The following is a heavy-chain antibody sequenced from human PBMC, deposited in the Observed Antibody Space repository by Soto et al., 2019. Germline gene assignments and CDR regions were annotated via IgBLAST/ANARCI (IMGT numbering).Heavy chain of an antibody. D-gene: IGHD1-26*01. CDR1: GYTFTVYY. CDR2: INPKSGGT. V-gene: IGHV1-2*02. Sequence: DASVKVSCKASGYTFTVYYMHWVRQAPGQGLEWTGWINPKSGGTMYPQKFQGRVTMTWDTSVSTAYMALTRLRSDDTAVYYCARDLAKGGGSAGFDYWGQGTLVTGSS. J-gene: IGHJ4*02. CDR3: ARDLAKGGGSAGFDY.